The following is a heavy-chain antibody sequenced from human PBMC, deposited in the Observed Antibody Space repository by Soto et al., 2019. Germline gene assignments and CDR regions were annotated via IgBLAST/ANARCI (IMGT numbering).Heavy chain of an antibody. J-gene: IGHJ2*01. Sequence: GGSLRLSCAASGFTFSDHYMDWVRQAPGKGLEWVGRTRNKANSYTTEYAASVKGRFTISRDDSKNSLYLQMNSLKTEDTAVYYCARDGSRMGYFDLWGRGTLVTVSS. V-gene: IGHV3-72*01. D-gene: IGHD2-15*01. CDR2: TRNKANSYTT. CDR3: ARDGSRMGYFDL. CDR1: GFTFSDHY.